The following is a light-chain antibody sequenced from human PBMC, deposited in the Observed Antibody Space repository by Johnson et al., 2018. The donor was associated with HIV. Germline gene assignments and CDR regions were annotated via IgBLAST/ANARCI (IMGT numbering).Light chain of an antibody. CDR2: DNN. Sequence: QSVLTQPPSVSAAPGQKVIISCSGSSSNIGNNYVSWYQQLPGTAPKLLIYDNNKRPSGIPGRFSGSKSGTSATLGITGLQTGDEADYYCGTWDSSLRVGFFGTGTKVTVL. CDR3: GTWDSSLRVGF. J-gene: IGLJ1*01. CDR1: SSNIGNNY. V-gene: IGLV1-51*01.